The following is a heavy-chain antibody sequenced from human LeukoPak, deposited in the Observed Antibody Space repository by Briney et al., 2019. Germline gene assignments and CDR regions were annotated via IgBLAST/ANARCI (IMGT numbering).Heavy chain of an antibody. CDR1: GGSFSGYY. D-gene: IGHD5-18*01. CDR3: ARRRRGYSYGYFDY. CDR2: INHSGST. J-gene: IGHJ4*02. V-gene: IGHV4-34*01. Sequence: PSETLSLTCAVYGGSFSGYYWSWIRQPPGKGLEWIGEINHSGSTNYNPSLKCRVTISVDTSKNQFSLKLSSVTAADTAVYYCARRRRGYSYGYFDYWGQGTLVTVSS.